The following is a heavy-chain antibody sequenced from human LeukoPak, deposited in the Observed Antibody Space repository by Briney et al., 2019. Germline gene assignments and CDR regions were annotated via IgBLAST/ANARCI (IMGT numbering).Heavy chain of an antibody. Sequence: ASVKVSCKASGYTFTSYGISWVRQAPGQGLEWMGWISAYNGNTNYAQKLQGRVTMTTDTSTSTAYMGLRSLRSDDTAVYYCARTPHYYDSSGSDYWGQGTLVTVSS. CDR2: ISAYNGNT. V-gene: IGHV1-18*01. D-gene: IGHD3-22*01. J-gene: IGHJ4*02. CDR3: ARTPHYYDSSGSDY. CDR1: GYTFTSYG.